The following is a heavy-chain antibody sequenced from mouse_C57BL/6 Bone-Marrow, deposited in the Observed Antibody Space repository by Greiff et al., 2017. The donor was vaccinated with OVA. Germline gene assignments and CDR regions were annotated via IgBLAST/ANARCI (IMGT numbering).Heavy chain of an antibody. CDR2: ISSGSSTI. D-gene: IGHD6-1*01. Sequence: EVMLVESGGGLVKPGGSLKLSCAASGFTFSDYGMHWVRQAPEKGLEWVAYISSGSSTIYYADPVKGRFTISRDNAKNTLFLQMTSLRSEDTAMYYCARGSSDYWGQGTTLTVSS. V-gene: IGHV5-17*01. CDR1: GFTFSDYG. CDR3: ARGSSDY. J-gene: IGHJ2*01.